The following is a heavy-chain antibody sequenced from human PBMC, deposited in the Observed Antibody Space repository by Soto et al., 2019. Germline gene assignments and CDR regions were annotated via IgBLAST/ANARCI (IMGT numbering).Heavy chain of an antibody. D-gene: IGHD6-19*01. V-gene: IGHV3-11*01. CDR1: GFTFGDYE. CDR3: ASSSDWYEADAFDM. CDR2: LSRSGNTI. J-gene: IGHJ3*02. Sequence: QVQLVESGGGLVQPGGSMRLSCAAYGFTFGDYEMSWIRKAAGKGPEGVSFLSRSGNTIYYADSVKGRFSISKDNAENSLDLQMESLRVEDTASYFSASSSDWYEADAFDMWGQGTMVTVSA.